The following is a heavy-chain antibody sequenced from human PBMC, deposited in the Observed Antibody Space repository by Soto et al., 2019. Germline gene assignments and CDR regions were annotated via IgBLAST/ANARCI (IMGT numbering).Heavy chain of an antibody. Sequence: GASVKVSCKASGYTFTSYGISWVRQAPGQGLEWMGWISAYNGNTNYAQKLQGRVTMTTDTSTSTAYMELRSLRSDDTAVYYCARDRFPFDDYDWGRNLFDYWGQGTLVTVSS. V-gene: IGHV1-18*01. J-gene: IGHJ4*02. CDR1: GYTFTSYG. D-gene: IGHD3-16*01. CDR2: ISAYNGNT. CDR3: ARDRFPFDDYDWGRNLFDY.